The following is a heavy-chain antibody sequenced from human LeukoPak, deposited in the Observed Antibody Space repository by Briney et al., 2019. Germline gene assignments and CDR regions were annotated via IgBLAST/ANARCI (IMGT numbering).Heavy chain of an antibody. V-gene: IGHV3-30-3*01. CDR2: ISYDGGNK. CDR3: ARDLGSSCWVY. Sequence: GGSQRLSCAASGFTFSSYAMHWVRQAPGKGLEWVAVISYDGGNKYYADSVRGRFTISRDNSKNTLYLQMNSLRAEDTAVYYCARDLGSSCWVYWGQGTLVTVSS. CDR1: GFTFSSYA. J-gene: IGHJ4*02. D-gene: IGHD6-13*01.